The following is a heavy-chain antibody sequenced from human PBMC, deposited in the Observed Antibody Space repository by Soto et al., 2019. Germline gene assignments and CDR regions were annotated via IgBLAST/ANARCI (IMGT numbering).Heavy chain of an antibody. CDR3: ARGNVDIVATSDYYYYYGMDV. CDR1: GFTFSSYW. V-gene: IGHV3-74*01. Sequence: GGSLRLSCAASGFTFSSYWMHWVRQAPGKGLVWVSRINSDGSSTSYADSVKGRFTISRDNAKNTLYLQMNSLRAEDTAVYYCARGNVDIVATSDYYYYYGMDVWGQGTTVTVSS. CDR2: INSDGSST. J-gene: IGHJ6*02. D-gene: IGHD5-12*01.